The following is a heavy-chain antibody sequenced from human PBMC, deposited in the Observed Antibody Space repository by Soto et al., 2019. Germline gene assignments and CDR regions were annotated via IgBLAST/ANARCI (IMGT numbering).Heavy chain of an antibody. D-gene: IGHD3-22*01. V-gene: IGHV1-3*01. Sequence: ASVKVSCKASGYTFTSYGINWVRQAPGRGLEWMGWINPGNGNTKYSQQFQGRVIIDRDTSASTAYMELSSLRSEDTAVYYCARAPPTRYYYDSSGYPHRDYYGMDVWGQGTTVTVSS. J-gene: IGHJ6*02. CDR3: ARAPPTRYYYDSSGYPHRDYYGMDV. CDR2: INPGNGNT. CDR1: GYTFTSYG.